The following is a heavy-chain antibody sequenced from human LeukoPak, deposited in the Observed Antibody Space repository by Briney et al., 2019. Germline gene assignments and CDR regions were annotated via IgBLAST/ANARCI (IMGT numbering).Heavy chain of an antibody. CDR2: ISSSSSYI. J-gene: IGHJ6*03. CDR1: GFTFSDYT. V-gene: IGHV3-21*01. CDR3: VRGEYSYGPLDYYYYMDV. D-gene: IGHD5-18*01. Sequence: GGSLRLSCAASGFTFSDYTMNWVRQAPGTGLEWVSSISSSSSYIYYADSVKGRSTISRDNAKNSLSLQMKSLRAEDTAVYYCVRGEYSYGPLDYYYYMDVWGKGSTVTVSS.